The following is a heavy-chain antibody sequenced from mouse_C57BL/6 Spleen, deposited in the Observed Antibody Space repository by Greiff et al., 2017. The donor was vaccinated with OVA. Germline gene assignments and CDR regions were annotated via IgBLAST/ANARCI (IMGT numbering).Heavy chain of an antibody. CDR1: GFTFSDAW. CDR3: TLLRYQPGFDY. Sequence: EVQGVESGGGLVQPGGSMKLSCAASGFTFSDAWMDWVRQSPEKGLEWVAEIRNKANNHATYYAESVKGRFTISRDDSKSSVYLQMNSLRAEDTGIYYCTLLRYQPGFDYWGQGTTLTVSS. J-gene: IGHJ2*01. CDR2: IRNKANNHAT. D-gene: IGHD1-1*01. V-gene: IGHV6-6*01.